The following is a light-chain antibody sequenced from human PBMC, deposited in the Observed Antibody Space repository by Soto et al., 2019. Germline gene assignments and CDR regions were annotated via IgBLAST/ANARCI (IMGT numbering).Light chain of an antibody. Sequence: DVVMTQSPLSLPVTLGQPASISCRSSQSLVSSDGNTYFNWFHQRPGQSPRRLIYQVSKRDSGVPDRFSGSGAGTDFTLTISRVEAEDVGFYYCMQGSHWATFGQGTKLEI. CDR1: QSLVSSDGNTY. J-gene: IGKJ2*01. CDR3: MQGSHWAT. V-gene: IGKV2-30*01. CDR2: QVS.